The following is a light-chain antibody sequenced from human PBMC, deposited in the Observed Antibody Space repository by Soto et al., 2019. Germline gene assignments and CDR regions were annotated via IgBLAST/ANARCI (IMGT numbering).Light chain of an antibody. V-gene: IGKV1-9*01. CDR3: QQLNSYPLT. J-gene: IGKJ4*01. Sequence: IQLTQSPSSLSASVGDRVTITCRASQGISSYLAWYQQAPGKAPKFLIYAASTLQTGVPSRFSGGGSGTDFTLTIISLQPEDFATYYCQQLNSYPLTFGGGTKVEIK. CDR1: QGISSY. CDR2: AAS.